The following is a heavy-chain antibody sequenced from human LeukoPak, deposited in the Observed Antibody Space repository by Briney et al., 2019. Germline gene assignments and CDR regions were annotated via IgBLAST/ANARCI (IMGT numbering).Heavy chain of an antibody. CDR1: GFTVSSNY. J-gene: IGHJ3*02. CDR2: IYSGGST. V-gene: IGHV3-66*01. Sequence: GGSLRLSCAASGFTVSSNYMSWVRQAPGKGLEWVSVIYSGGSTYYADSVKGRFTISRDNSKNTLYLQMNSLRAEDTAVCYCARANPPPYCGGDCYSWAFDIWGQGTMVTVSS. D-gene: IGHD2-21*02. CDR3: ARANPPPYCGGDCYSWAFDI.